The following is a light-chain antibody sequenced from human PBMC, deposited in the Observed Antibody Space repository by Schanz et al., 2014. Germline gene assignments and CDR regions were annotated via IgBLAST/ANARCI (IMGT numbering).Light chain of an antibody. Sequence: HSSLAQPASVSGSPGQSITISCTGTTRDVANHNIVSWYQQHPGKAPKLMIYDDIKRPSGVSIRFSGSKSGNTASLTISGLQAEDEADYYCSSYAGSNNLDVFGTGTKLTVL. CDR3: SSYAGSNNLDV. V-gene: IGLV2-14*02. J-gene: IGLJ1*01. CDR2: DDI. CDR1: TRDVANHNI.